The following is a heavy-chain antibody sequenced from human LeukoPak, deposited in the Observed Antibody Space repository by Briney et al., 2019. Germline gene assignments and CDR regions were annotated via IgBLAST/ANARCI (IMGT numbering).Heavy chain of an antibody. CDR1: GGSLSRGGDY. CDR2: IYYSGTT. V-gene: IGHV4-31*02. D-gene: IGHD6-13*01. CDR3: ARHRYSSSFGY. J-gene: IGHJ4*02. Sequence: PSQTLSLTCFVSGGSLSRGGDYWSWIRQKPGKGLEWIGYIYYSGTTYYNPSLKSRITISIDTSKNQFSLKLTSVTAADTAVYYCARHRYSSSFGYWGQGTLVTVSS.